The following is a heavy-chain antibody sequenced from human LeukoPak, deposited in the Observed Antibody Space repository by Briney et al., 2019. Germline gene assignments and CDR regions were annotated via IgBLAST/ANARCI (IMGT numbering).Heavy chain of an antibody. CDR3: ARDREGWTDRGYFDF. J-gene: IGHJ4*02. V-gene: IGHV3-33*01. CDR1: GFTFSSYG. CDR2: IWYDGSNK. D-gene: IGHD1-1*01. Sequence: PGGSLRLSCAASGFTFSSYGMHWVRQAPGKGLEWVAVIWYDGSNKYYADSVKGRFTISRDNSKNMLYLQMNSLRAEDTAMYYCARDREGWTDRGYFDFWGRGTVVTVAS.